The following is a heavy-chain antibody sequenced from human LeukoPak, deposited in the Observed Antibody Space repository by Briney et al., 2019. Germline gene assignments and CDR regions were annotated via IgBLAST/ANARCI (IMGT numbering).Heavy chain of an antibody. D-gene: IGHD6-13*01. CDR2: ISSSSSYI. Sequence: PGGSLRLSCAASGFTFSSYCMNWIRQAPGKGLEWVSSISSSSSYIYYADSVKGRFTISRDNAKNALYLQMNSLRAEDTAVYYCARDAGYRDWFHPWGQGTLVTVSS. CDR1: GFTFSSYC. CDR3: ARDAGYRDWFHP. J-gene: IGHJ5*02. V-gene: IGHV3-21*01.